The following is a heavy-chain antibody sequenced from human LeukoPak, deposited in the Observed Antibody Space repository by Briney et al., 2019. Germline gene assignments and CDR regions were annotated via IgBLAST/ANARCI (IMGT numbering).Heavy chain of an antibody. D-gene: IGHD1-26*01. Sequence: GGSLRLSCTASGFTFSSYGIHWVRQAPGKGLEWVAFIRSDGSDKYYADSLKGRFTISRDNSKNTLYLQMTSLRDEDTAVYYCAKERDLVRATYYFGSWGQGTLVTVSS. CDR2: IRSDGSDK. CDR3: AKERDLVRATYYFGS. J-gene: IGHJ4*02. CDR1: GFTFSSYG. V-gene: IGHV3-30*02.